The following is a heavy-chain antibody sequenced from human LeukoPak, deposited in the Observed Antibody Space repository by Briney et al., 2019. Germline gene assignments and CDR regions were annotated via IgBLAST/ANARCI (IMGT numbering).Heavy chain of an antibody. Sequence: GGSLRLSCAASGFTFSSYSMNWVRQGPGKGPEWVSYISSSGDTIYYADSVKGRFTISRDNVKNSLYLQMNSLRAEDTAVYYCARDRRYYYGSGSYYLPFDYWGQGTLVTVSS. CDR3: ARDRRYYYGSGSYYLPFDY. J-gene: IGHJ4*02. V-gene: IGHV3-48*04. CDR2: ISSSGDTI. CDR1: GFTFSSYS. D-gene: IGHD3-10*01.